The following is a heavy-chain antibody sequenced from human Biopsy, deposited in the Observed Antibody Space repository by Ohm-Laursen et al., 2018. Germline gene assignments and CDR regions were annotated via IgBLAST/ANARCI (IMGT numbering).Heavy chain of an antibody. Sequence: SSVKVSCKASGYSFTKYYINWVRQAPGQGLEWMGIINPGGNSTAYTQNFQGRVTMTWDTSTTTVYMELSSLRSEDTAVYYCVLASFDYWGQGTLVTVSS. CDR3: VLASFDY. J-gene: IGHJ4*02. V-gene: IGHV1-46*01. CDR1: GYSFTKYY. CDR2: INPGGNST.